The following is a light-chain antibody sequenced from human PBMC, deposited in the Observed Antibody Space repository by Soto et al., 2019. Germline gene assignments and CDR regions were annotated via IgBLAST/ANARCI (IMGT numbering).Light chain of an antibody. V-gene: IGKV3-20*01. CDR1: QSVSSSY. CDR3: HQYGSSPPIT. J-gene: IGKJ5*01. CDR2: GAS. Sequence: EIVLTQSPGTLSLSPGERATLSCRASQSVSSSYLAWYQQKPGQAPRLLIYGASSRATGIPDRFSGSGSGKDFTLAISRLERKDFAVYYCHQYGSSPPITFGQGTRLEIK.